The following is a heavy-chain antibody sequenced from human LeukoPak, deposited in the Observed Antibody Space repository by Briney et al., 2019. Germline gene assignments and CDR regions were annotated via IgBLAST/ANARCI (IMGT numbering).Heavy chain of an antibody. D-gene: IGHD4-17*01. V-gene: IGHV1-18*01. CDR3: ARGSYGEVTFDY. J-gene: IGHJ4*02. Sequence: GASVKVSCKASGYTFRTHGITWVRQAPGQGLEWVAWINGDSGNTKHAQKLQGRVSVTTDTSTNTAYMELTSLTSDDTAMYYCARGSYGEVTFDYWGQGTLVTASS. CDR1: GYTFRTHG. CDR2: INGDSGNT.